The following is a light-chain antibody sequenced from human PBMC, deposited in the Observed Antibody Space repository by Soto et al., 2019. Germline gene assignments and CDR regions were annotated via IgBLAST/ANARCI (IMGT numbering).Light chain of an antibody. J-gene: IGLJ7*01. CDR3: SSYAGNNNVI. CDR2: EVS. CDR1: SSNVGGYNY. V-gene: IGLV2-8*01. Sequence: QSALTQPPSASGSPGQSVTISCTGTSSNVGGYNYVSCYQQHAGKAPKLMIYEVSKRPSGVPDRFSGSKSGNTASLTVSGLQAEDEADYYCSSYAGNNNVIFGGGTQLTVL.